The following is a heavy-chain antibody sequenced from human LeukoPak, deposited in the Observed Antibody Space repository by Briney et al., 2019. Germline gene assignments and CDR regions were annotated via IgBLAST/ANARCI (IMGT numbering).Heavy chain of an antibody. CDR3: ARDLVRLSDWFDP. Sequence: PGGSLRLSCAASGFSFSAYAMHWVRQAPGKGLEWVAVISYDGSNKYYADSVKGRFTISRDNSKNTLYLQMNSLRAEDTAVYYCARDLVRLSDWFDPWGQGTLVTVSS. J-gene: IGHJ5*02. V-gene: IGHV3-30*19. CDR2: ISYDGSNK. CDR1: GFSFSAYA. D-gene: IGHD3-3*01.